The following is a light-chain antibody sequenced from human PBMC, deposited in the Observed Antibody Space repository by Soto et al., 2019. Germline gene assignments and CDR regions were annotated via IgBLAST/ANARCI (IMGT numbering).Light chain of an antibody. CDR1: QSVSSSY. Sequence: EIVLTQSPGTLSLSPGERATLSCRASQSVSSSYLAWYQQKPGQAPRLLIYGASSRATGIPDRFSGSGSGTDFTLTINRLEPEDFAVYYCEQYGNSPFTFGPGTKVDLK. CDR3: EQYGNSPFT. CDR2: GAS. J-gene: IGKJ3*01. V-gene: IGKV3-20*01.